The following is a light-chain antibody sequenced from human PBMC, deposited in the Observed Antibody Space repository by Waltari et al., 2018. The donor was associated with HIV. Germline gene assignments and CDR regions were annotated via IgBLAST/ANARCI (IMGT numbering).Light chain of an antibody. CDR1: SSAVSGYNT. CDR3: CSYADNYPVF. V-gene: IGLV2-11*01. J-gene: IGLJ2*01. Sequence: QTALTQPRSVSGSPGQSVTISCTGTSSAVSGYNTVSWYQHHPGKAPKFMIYDVNKRPSGVPDRFSGSKSGNTASLTISGLQAEDEADYYCCSYADNYPVFFGGGTKLTVL. CDR2: DVN.